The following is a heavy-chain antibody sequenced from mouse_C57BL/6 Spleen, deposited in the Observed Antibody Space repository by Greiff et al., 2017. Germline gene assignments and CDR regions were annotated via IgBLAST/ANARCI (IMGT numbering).Heavy chain of an antibody. CDR2: ISNGGGST. J-gene: IGHJ3*01. CDR1: GFTFSDYY. CDR3: ATNYLGTEFDY. D-gene: IGHD3-3*01. Sequence: EVMLVESGGGLVQPGGSLKLSCAASGFTFSDYYMYWVRQTPEQRLEWVAYISNGGGSTYYPDTVKGRFTISRDNATNTLYLQMSRLKSEDTAMYYCATNYLGTEFDYWGQGTLVTVSA. V-gene: IGHV5-12*01.